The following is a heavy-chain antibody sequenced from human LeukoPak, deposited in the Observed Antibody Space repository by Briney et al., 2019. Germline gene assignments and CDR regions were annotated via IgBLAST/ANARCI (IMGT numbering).Heavy chain of an antibody. J-gene: IGHJ4*02. D-gene: IGHD3-9*01. CDR1: GYTFTSYY. CDR3: ARDAWGYYDILTGWHY. CDR2: INPSGGST. V-gene: IGHV1-46*01. Sequence: GASVKVSCKASGYTFTSYYMHWVRQAPGQGLEWMGIINPSGGSTSYAQKFQGRVTMTRDMSTSTVYMELSSLRSDDTAVYYCARDAWGYYDILTGWHYWGQGTLVTVSS.